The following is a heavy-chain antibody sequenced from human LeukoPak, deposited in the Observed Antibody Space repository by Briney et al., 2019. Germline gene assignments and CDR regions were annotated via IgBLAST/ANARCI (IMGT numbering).Heavy chain of an antibody. J-gene: IGHJ4*02. V-gene: IGHV3-23*01. Sequence: PGGSLRLSCAASGFTFSSYAMNWVRQAPGKGLEWVSVISGSGGSTYYADSVKGRFTISRDNSKNTLYLQMNSLRAEDTAVYYCAKASVVLKADFDYWGQGTLVAVSS. CDR2: ISGSGGST. D-gene: IGHD2-8*01. CDR1: GFTFSSYA. CDR3: AKASVVLKADFDY.